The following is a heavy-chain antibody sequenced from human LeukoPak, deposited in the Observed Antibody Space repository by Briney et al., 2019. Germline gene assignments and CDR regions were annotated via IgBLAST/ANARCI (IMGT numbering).Heavy chain of an antibody. J-gene: IGHJ3*02. CDR1: GGSISSYH. CDR2: IYYSGST. CDR3: ARAEDDDDAFDI. Sequence: SETLSLTCTVSGGSISSYHWSWIRQPPGKGLEWIGYIYYSGSTNYNPSLKSRVTISVDTSKNQFSLKLSSVTAADTAVYYCARAEDDDDAFDIWGQGTMVTVSS. D-gene: IGHD2-15*01. V-gene: IGHV4-59*01.